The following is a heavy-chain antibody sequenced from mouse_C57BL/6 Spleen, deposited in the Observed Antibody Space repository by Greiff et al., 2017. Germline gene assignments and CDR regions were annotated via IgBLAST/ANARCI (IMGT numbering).Heavy chain of an antibody. V-gene: IGHV1-50*01. Sequence: QVQLQQPGAELVKPGASVKLSCKASGYTFTSYWMQWVKQRPGQGLEWIGEIDPSDSYTNYNQKFKGKATLTVDTSSSTAYMQLSSLTSEDSAVYYCARAFITTVGGFDYWGQGTTLTVSS. J-gene: IGHJ2*01. CDR3: ARAFITTVGGFDY. CDR2: IDPSDSYT. CDR1: GYTFTSYW. D-gene: IGHD1-1*01.